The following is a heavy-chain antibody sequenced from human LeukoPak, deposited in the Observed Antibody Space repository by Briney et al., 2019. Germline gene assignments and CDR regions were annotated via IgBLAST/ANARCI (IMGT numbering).Heavy chain of an antibody. D-gene: IGHD2-8*01. Sequence: SETLSLTCAVYGGSFSGYYWSWIRQPPGKGLEWIGEINHSGSTNYNPSLKSRVTISVDTSKNQFSLKLSSVTAADTAVYYCAGGSLVYIQRNWFDPWGQGTLVTVSS. J-gene: IGHJ5*02. V-gene: IGHV4-34*01. CDR2: INHSGST. CDR1: GGSFSGYY. CDR3: AGGSLVYIQRNWFDP.